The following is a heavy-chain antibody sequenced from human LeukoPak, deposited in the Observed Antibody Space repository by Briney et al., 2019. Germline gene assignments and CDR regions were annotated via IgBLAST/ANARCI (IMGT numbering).Heavy chain of an antibody. CDR2: ILYDGSNK. D-gene: IGHD3-10*01. Sequence: PGGSLRLSCAASGFTFSSYAIYWVRKAPGKGLEWVAGILYDGSNKYYADSVKGRFTISRDNSKNTLYLQVNSLRAEDTAVYYCARAPVWFGEWFFDYWGQGTLVTVSS. CDR3: ARAPVWFGEWFFDY. CDR1: GFTFSSYA. V-gene: IGHV3-30-3*01. J-gene: IGHJ4*02.